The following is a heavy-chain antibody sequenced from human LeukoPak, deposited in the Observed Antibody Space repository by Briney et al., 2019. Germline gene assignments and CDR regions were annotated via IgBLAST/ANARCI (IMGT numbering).Heavy chain of an antibody. J-gene: IGHJ4*02. V-gene: IGHV4-59*08. D-gene: IGHD5-12*01. CDR3: ARKYNGYGGWIDY. CDR1: GGSISSYY. Sequence: SETLSLTCTVSGGSISSYYWSWIRQPPGKGLEWIGYIYYSGSTNYNPSLKSRVTISVDTSKNQFSLKLSSVTAAGTAVYYCARKYNGYGGWIDYWAQGTLVTVSS. CDR2: IYYSGST.